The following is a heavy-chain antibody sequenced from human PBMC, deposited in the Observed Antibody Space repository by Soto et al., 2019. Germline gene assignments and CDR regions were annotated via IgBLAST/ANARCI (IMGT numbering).Heavy chain of an antibody. J-gene: IGHJ5*02. CDR3: ARDAGAGTSWFDP. CDR1: GFTFSSYS. CDR2: ISSSSSYT. D-gene: IGHD6-13*01. V-gene: IGHV3-21*01. Sequence: GGSLRLSCAASGFTFSSYSMNWVRQAPGKGLEWVSSISSSSSYTYYADSVKGRFTISRDNAKNSLYLQMNSLRAEDTAVYYCARDAGAGTSWFDPWGQGTLVTVSS.